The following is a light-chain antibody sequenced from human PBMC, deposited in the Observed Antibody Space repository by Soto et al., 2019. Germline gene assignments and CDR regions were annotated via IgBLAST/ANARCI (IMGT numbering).Light chain of an antibody. CDR3: QQSNRYS. CDR1: QRIGLW. J-gene: IGKJ1*01. Sequence: DIQLTQSPSTLSASVGDRVTITCRASQRIGLWLAWYQQKPGKAPKLLIYKASSLESGVPSRFSGSGSGTEFLLTISSQQPDDFDTYYYQQSNRYSFGPGTKVEIK. CDR2: KAS. V-gene: IGKV1-5*03.